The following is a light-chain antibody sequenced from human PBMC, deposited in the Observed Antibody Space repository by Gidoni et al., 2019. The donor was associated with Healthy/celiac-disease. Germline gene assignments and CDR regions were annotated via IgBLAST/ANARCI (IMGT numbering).Light chain of an antibody. J-gene: IGKJ2*01. Sequence: AAVGDRVTITCRASQGIRNDLGWYQQKPGKATKLLFYAASSLQSGVPSRFSGSGSGTDFTLTISSLQPEDFATYYCLQDYNYPYTFGQGTKLEIK. CDR1: QGIRND. V-gene: IGKV1-6*01. CDR2: AAS. CDR3: LQDYNYPYT.